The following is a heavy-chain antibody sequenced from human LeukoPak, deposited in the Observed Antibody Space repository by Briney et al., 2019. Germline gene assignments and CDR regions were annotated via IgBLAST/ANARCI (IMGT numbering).Heavy chain of an antibody. J-gene: IGHJ5*02. CDR3: VRGPYGASISKWFDP. Sequence: SETLSLPCTVSRDSISGYSWSWIRQSPRGGLEWIGYTYYSGDTAYNPSLRSRATMSVDTSKNQLSLQLSSMTTADTAVYYCVRGPYGASISKWFDPWGQGTQVLVSP. CDR2: TYYSGDT. CDR1: RDSISGYS. V-gene: IGHV4-59*01. D-gene: IGHD4/OR15-4a*01.